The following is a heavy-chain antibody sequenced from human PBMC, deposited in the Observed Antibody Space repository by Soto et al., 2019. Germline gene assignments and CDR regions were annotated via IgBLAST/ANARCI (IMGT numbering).Heavy chain of an antibody. J-gene: IGHJ5*02. CDR2: LNPTDGTT. CDR3: ARAPPNDGWFDP. CDR1: GFTFTNYY. D-gene: IGHD1-1*01. Sequence: QVQRVQSGTEVKKPGASMKISCKASGFTFTNYYMHWVRQAPGQGLEWMGILNPTDGTTTYAEKFRGRVTMTRDTSTSTVYLELSSLTSEDTAVFYCARAPPNDGWFDPWGQGTLVIVSS. V-gene: IGHV1-46*01.